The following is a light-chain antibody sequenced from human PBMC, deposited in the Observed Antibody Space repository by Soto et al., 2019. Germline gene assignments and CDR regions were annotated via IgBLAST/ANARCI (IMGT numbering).Light chain of an antibody. J-gene: IGKJ1*01. CDR3: QQYGSSPTT. CDR2: GAS. Sequence: EIVLTQSPGTLSLSPGEGATLSCRASQSVSSSYLAWYQQKPGQAPRLLIYGASSRATGIPDRFSGSGSGTDFTLTISRLGPEDFAVYYCQQYGSSPTTFGQGTKVDIK. CDR1: QSVSSSY. V-gene: IGKV3-20*01.